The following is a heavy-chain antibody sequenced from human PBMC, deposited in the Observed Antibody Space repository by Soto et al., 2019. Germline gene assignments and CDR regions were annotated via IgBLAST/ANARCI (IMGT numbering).Heavy chain of an antibody. J-gene: IGHJ5*02. V-gene: IGHV3-21*01. Sequence: GSLRLSCAASGFTFSSYSMNWVRQAPGKGLEWVSSISSSSSYIYYADSVKGRFTISRDNAKNSLYLQMNSLRAEDTAVYYCARDRITMVRGGRSNWFDPWGQGTLVTVSS. CDR3: ARDRITMVRGGRSNWFDP. D-gene: IGHD3-10*01. CDR2: ISSSSSYI. CDR1: GFTFSSYS.